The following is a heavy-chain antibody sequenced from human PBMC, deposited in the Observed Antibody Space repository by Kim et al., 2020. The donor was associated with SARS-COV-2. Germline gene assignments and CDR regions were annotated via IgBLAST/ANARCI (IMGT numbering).Heavy chain of an antibody. Sequence: YTFTSYAMHWVRQAPGQRLEWMGWINAGNGNTKYSQKFQGRVTITRDTSASTAYMELSSLRSEDTAVFYCARDDILTGYPSSFDYWGQGTLAT. D-gene: IGHD3-9*01. CDR1: YTFTSYA. J-gene: IGHJ4*02. CDR2: INAGNGNT. CDR3: ARDDILTGYPSSFDY. V-gene: IGHV1-3*01.